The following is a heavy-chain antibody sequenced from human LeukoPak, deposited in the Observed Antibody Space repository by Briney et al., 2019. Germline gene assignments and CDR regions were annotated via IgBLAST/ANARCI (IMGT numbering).Heavy chain of an antibody. CDR2: IYSGGDT. D-gene: IGHD4-17*01. V-gene: IGHV3-66*04. CDR1: RFTVSSNY. CDR3: ARRSTVTRDVDI. J-gene: IGHJ3*02. Sequence: GGSLRLSCAASRFTVSSNYMIWVRQAPGKGLEWVSVIYSGGDTYYADSVKGRFTISRDNCKNTVYLQVNSLRAEDTAVYYCARRSTVTRDVDIWGQGTMVTVSS.